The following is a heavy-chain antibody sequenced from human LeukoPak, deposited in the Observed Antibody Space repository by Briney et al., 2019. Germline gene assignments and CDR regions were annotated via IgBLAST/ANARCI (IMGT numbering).Heavy chain of an antibody. CDR1: GYTFTSYA. D-gene: IGHD6-19*01. J-gene: IGHJ4*02. Sequence: RASVKVSCKASGYTFTSYAMHWVRQAPGQRLEWMGWINAGNGNTKYSQKFQGRVTITRDTSASTAYMELSSLRSEDTAVYYCARVYSSGWYGMRYFDYWGQGTLVTVSS. CDR2: INAGNGNT. V-gene: IGHV1-3*01. CDR3: ARVYSSGWYGMRYFDY.